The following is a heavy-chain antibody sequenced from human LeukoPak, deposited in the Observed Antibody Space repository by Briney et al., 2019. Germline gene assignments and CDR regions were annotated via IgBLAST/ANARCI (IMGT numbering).Heavy chain of an antibody. CDR3: TRGNILSGYCFDF. D-gene: IGHD3-9*01. CDR2: IHYTGAT. Sequence: GSLRLFCAASGFTFSSSSMNWVRQAPGKGLEWVGEIHYTGATSYNPSLKSRATISIETSKNQVSLRLSSVTAADTAVYYCTRGNILSGYCFDFWGQGALVSVSS. J-gene: IGHJ4*02. CDR1: GFTFSSSS. V-gene: IGHV4-4*02.